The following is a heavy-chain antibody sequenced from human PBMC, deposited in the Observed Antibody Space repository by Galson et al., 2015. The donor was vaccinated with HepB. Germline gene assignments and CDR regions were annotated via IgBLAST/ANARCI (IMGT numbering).Heavy chain of an antibody. CDR3: AMSKLET. D-gene: IGHD4-11*01. CDR2: INPNSGDT. J-gene: IGHJ5*02. CDR1: GYTFTGYY. Sequence: SVKVSCKASGYTFTGYYMNWVRQAPGQGLEWMGWINPNSGDTNYAQKFQGRVTLTRDTSISTVYMELSSLRSDDTAVYYCAMSKLETWGQGTLVTVSS. V-gene: IGHV1-2*02.